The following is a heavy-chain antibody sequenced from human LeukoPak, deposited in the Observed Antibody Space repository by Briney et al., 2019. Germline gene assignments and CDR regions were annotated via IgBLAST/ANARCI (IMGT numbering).Heavy chain of an antibody. CDR2: ISSSSSYI. J-gene: IGHJ4*02. D-gene: IGHD3-9*01. Sequence: GGSLRLSCAASGFTFSSYSMNWVRQAPGKGLEWVSSISSSSSYIYYADSVKGRFTISRDNAKNSLYLQMNSLRAEDTAVYYCAKSHRTYDIVTGYYADYWGQGTLVTVSS. V-gene: IGHV3-21*01. CDR1: GFTFSSYS. CDR3: AKSHRTYDIVTGYYADY.